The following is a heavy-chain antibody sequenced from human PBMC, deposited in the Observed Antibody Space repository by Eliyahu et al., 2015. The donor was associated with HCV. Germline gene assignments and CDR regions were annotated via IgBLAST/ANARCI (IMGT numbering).Heavy chain of an antibody. D-gene: IGHD6-19*01. V-gene: IGHV4-39*01. CDR3: ARRPYRSGWRTPEYPFDY. CDR1: GGSISSXSYY. CDR2: IFYTGST. Sequence: QLQLQESGPGLVKPSETLSLTCTVSGGSISSXSYYWGWIRQPPGEGGVGWGGTIFYTGSTYYNPSLRSRVTISVDTSKKQFSLKLSSVTAADTAVYYCARRPYRSGWRTPEYPFDYWGQGTLVTVSS. J-gene: IGHJ4*02.